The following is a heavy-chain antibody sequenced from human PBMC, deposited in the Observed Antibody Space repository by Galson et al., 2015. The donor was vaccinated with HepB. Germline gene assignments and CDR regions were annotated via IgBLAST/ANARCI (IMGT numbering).Heavy chain of an antibody. V-gene: IGHV1-46*03. CDR2: INPSGGST. D-gene: IGHD6-13*01. Sequence: SVKVSCKASGYTFTSYYMHWVRQAPGQGLEWMGIINPSGGSTSYAQKFQGRVTMTRDTSTSTVYMELSSLRSEDTAVYYCAREIGIAAAGTVPGYYYGMDVWGQGTTVTVSS. J-gene: IGHJ6*02. CDR3: AREIGIAAAGTVPGYYYGMDV. CDR1: GYTFTSYY.